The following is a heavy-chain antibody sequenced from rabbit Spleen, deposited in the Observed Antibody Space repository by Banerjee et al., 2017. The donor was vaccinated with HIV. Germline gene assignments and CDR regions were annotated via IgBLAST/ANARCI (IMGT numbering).Heavy chain of an antibody. CDR1: GFSFSGGHY. CDR2: IYNANGNT. J-gene: IGHJ4*01. D-gene: IGHD6-1*01. Sequence: QQQLEESGGDLVRPEGSLTLTCTASGFSFSGGHYMCWVRQAPGKGLELIGCIYNANGNTYYASWAKGRFTITKTSSTTVTLQLTSLTVADTATYFCVREAGYGGYGDGNLWGQGTLVTVS. CDR3: VREAGYGGYGDGNL. V-gene: IGHV1S45*01.